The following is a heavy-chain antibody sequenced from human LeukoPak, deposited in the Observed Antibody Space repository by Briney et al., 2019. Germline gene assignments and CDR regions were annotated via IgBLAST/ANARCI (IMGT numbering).Heavy chain of an antibody. CDR1: GYTFTSYG. J-gene: IGHJ5*02. Sequence: ASVKVSCKASGYTFTSYGISWVRQAPGQGLEWMGWISAYNGNTNYAQKLQGRVTMTTDTSTSTAYMELRSLRPDDTAVYYCARGRLLWFGELGSWFDPWGQGTLVTVSS. V-gene: IGHV1-18*01. D-gene: IGHD3-10*01. CDR3: ARGRLLWFGELGSWFDP. CDR2: ISAYNGNT.